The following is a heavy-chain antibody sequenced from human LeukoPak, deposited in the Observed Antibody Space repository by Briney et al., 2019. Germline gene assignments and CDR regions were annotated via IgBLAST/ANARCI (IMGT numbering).Heavy chain of an antibody. CDR3: ARAQRGCSANSCYLDP. Sequence: SETLSLTCAVSGASVSSGNWWNWACQSPGKGLEWIAETLYTGDTNYNPSLRSRVTLSIDNSNNEASLKLASVTAADSAVYYCARAQRGCSANSCYLDPWGPGILVTVSS. CDR1: GASVSSGNW. V-gene: IGHV4-4*02. J-gene: IGHJ5*02. D-gene: IGHD2-15*01. CDR2: TLYTGDT.